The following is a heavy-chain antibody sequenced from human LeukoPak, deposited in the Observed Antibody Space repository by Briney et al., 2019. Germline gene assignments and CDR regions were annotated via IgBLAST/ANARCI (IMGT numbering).Heavy chain of an antibody. CDR1: GGSFSGYY. CDR3: ASRLLRHFDWST. Sequence: SETLSLTCAVYGGSFSGYYWSWIRQPPGKGLEWIGEINHSGSTNYNPSLKSRVTISVDTSKNQFSLKLSSVTAADTAVYYCASRLLRHFDWSTWGQGTMVTVSS. D-gene: IGHD3-9*01. J-gene: IGHJ3*01. CDR2: INHSGST. V-gene: IGHV4-34*01.